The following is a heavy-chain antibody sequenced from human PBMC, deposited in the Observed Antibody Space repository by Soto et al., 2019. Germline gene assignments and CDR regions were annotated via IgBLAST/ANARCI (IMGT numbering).Heavy chain of an antibody. CDR2: ISYDGSNK. D-gene: IGHD5-12*01. V-gene: IGHV3-30-3*01. CDR1: GFTFSSYA. Sequence: VGSLRLSCAASGFTFSSYAMHWVRQAPGKGLEWVAVISYDGSNKYYADSVKGRFTISRDNSKNTLYLQMNSLRAEDTAVYYCARVGPSGPLDYWGQGTLVTVSS. J-gene: IGHJ4*02. CDR3: ARVGPSGPLDY.